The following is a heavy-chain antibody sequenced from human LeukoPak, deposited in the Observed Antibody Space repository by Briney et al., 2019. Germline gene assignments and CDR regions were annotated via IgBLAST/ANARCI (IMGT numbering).Heavy chain of an antibody. V-gene: IGHV3-30*18. CDR1: GFTFSSYG. CDR3: AKENWNYGYYYYYYGMDV. Sequence: PGGSLRLSCAASGFTFSSYGMHWVRQAPGKGLEWLAVISYDGSNKYYADSVKGRFTISRDNSKNTLYLQMNSLRAEDTAVYYCAKENWNYGYYYYYYGMDVWGQGTTVTVSS. J-gene: IGHJ6*02. CDR2: ISYDGSNK. D-gene: IGHD1-7*01.